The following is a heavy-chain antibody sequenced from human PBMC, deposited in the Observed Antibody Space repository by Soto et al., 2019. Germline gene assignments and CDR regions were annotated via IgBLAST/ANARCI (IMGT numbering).Heavy chain of an antibody. Sequence: PSETLSLTCAVYGGSFSGYYWSWIRQPPGKGLEWIGEINHSGSTNYNPSLKSRVTISVDTSKNQFSLKLSSVTAADTAVYYCAIESETMVRGVIKAVRWFDPWGQGTLVTVSS. CDR1: GGSFSGYY. CDR3: AIESETMVRGVIKAVRWFDP. D-gene: IGHD3-10*01. CDR2: INHSGST. J-gene: IGHJ5*02. V-gene: IGHV4-34*01.